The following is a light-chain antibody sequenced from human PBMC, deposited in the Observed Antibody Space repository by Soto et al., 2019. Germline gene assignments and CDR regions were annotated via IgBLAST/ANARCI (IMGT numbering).Light chain of an antibody. CDR1: QRVTSTY. CDR2: GAS. J-gene: IGKJ3*01. Sequence: ENVLTQSPGTLSLSPGERATLSCRASQRVTSTYLAWYQQKPGQPPRLLIYGASSRATGIPDRFGGSGSGTDFTLTISRLEPEDFAVYYCQEYGSSRFTFGPGTKVDIK. CDR3: QEYGSSRFT. V-gene: IGKV3-20*01.